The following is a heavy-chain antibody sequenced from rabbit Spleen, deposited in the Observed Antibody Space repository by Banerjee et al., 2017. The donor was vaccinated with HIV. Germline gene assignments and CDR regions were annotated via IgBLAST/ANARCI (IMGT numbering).Heavy chain of an antibody. CDR2: INAYTGKP. CDR1: GFSFSNNYY. V-gene: IGHV1S40*01. CDR3: AGDLASVVGWNFGL. J-gene: IGHJ4*01. D-gene: IGHD3-1*01. Sequence: QSLEESGGGLVQPEGSLTLTCTASGFSFSNNYYMCWVRQAPGKGLQWIACINAYTGKPVYATWAKGRFTISRTSSTSVTLQMTSLTAADTATYFCAGDLASVVGWNFGLWGPGTLVTVS.